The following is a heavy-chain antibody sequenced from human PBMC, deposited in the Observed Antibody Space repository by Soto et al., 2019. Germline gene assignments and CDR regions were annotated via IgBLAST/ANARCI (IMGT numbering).Heavy chain of an antibody. CDR3: ARDVGVTMVRGVANWFDP. CDR2: VSTYNSNT. CDR1: GYTFTNYG. V-gene: IGHV1-18*01. Sequence: QVQLVQSGAEVKKPGASVKVSCRASGYTFTNYGISWVRQAPGQGLEWMGWVSTYNSNTKYAQKVQARVTMTTDTSTSTAYMELRSLRSDDTAVYYCARDVGVTMVRGVANWFDPWGQGTLVIVSS. D-gene: IGHD3-10*01. J-gene: IGHJ5*02.